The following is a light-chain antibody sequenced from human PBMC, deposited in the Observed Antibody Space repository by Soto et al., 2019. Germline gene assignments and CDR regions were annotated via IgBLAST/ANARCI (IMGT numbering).Light chain of an antibody. CDR2: ETS. CDR3: LLHNTYPYT. V-gene: IGKV1-17*03. CDR1: QDMSRF. J-gene: IGKJ2*01. Sequence: DVQMAQSPSAMSASVGDRVTIACRASQDMSRFVAWFQHKPGRAPERLIYETSNLQPGVPSRFSGSGSGTEFTLAISGLQPEDFATYYCLLHNTYPYTSGQGTKLEIK.